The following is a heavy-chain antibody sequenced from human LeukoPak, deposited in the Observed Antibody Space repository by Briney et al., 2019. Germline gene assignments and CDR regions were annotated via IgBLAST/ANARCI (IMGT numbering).Heavy chain of an antibody. Sequence: SETLSLTCNVSGGSISSHYWSWIRQPPGKGLEWIGDIFYSGSTNYNPSLKSRLTISVDKSKKQFSLKLSSVTAADTVVYYCAREHREWLVRSYYYYGMDVWGQGTTVTVSS. CDR1: GGSISSHY. CDR2: IFYSGST. V-gene: IGHV4-59*11. J-gene: IGHJ6*02. D-gene: IGHD6-19*01. CDR3: AREHREWLVRSYYYYGMDV.